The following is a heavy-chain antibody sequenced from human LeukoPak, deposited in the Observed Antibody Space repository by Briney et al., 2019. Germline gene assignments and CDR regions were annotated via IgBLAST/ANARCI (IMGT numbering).Heavy chain of an antibody. CDR1: GFTFSSYA. Sequence: GGSLRLSCAASGFTFSSYAMSWVRQAPGKGLEWVSAISGSGGSTYYADSVKGRFTISRDNSKNTLYVQMNSLRAEDTAVYYCAKVSSGWYRNWFDPWGQGTLVTVSS. D-gene: IGHD6-19*01. J-gene: IGHJ5*02. V-gene: IGHV3-23*01. CDR3: AKVSSGWYRNWFDP. CDR2: ISGSGGST.